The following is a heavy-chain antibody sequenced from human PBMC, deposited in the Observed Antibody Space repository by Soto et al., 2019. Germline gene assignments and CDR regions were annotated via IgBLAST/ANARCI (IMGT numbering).Heavy chain of an antibody. CDR2: ISGGGDAT. J-gene: IGHJ4*02. D-gene: IGHD6-6*01. CDR3: AKNIQSSSGFDY. Sequence: GGSLRLSYAATGFTFNNFAMNWVRQGPGKGLEWVSGISGGGDATRYADSVKGRFTISRDNAESMVYLDMYSLIPDDTAIYYCAKNIQSSSGFDYWGQGTPVTVSS. V-gene: IGHV3-23*01. CDR1: GFTFNNFA.